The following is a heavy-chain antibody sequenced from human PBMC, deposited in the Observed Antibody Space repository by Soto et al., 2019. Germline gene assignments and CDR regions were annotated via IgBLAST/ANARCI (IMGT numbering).Heavy chain of an antibody. CDR1: GFTVSNDY. CDR3: TRLHTSPGCYALAY. D-gene: IGHD2-2*01. J-gene: IGHJ4*02. Sequence: PGGSLRLSCAASGFTVSNDYMSWVRQAPGKGLEWVSVIYATGTTYHADSVRGRFTISRDNSENTLSLQMNSLRAEDTAVYYCTRLHTSPGCYALAYWGQGALVTVSS. V-gene: IGHV3-66*04. CDR2: IYATGTT.